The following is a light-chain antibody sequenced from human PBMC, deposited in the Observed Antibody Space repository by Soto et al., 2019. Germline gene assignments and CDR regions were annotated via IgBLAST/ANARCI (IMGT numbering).Light chain of an antibody. J-gene: IGKJ1*01. V-gene: IGKV3-20*01. Sequence: EIMMTQSPATLSVSPGERATLSCRASQSVNSNLAWYQQKPGQTPRLLIYGASTRATGIPDRFSGSGSGTDFTLTISRLEPEDFAVYYRQQYGSSPWTFGQGTKVDIK. CDR1: QSVNSN. CDR3: QQYGSSPWT. CDR2: GAS.